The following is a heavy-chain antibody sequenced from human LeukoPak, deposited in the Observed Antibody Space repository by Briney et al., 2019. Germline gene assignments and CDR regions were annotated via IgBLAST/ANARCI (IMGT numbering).Heavy chain of an antibody. D-gene: IGHD3-22*01. V-gene: IGHV4-34*01. CDR3: ARYLGSGYYSHFDY. Sequence: SETLSLTCAVYGGSFSGYYWSWIRQPPGKGLEWIGEINHSGSTNYNPSLKSRVTISVDTSKNQFSLKLSSVTAADTAVYYCARYLGSGYYSHFDYWGQGTLATVSS. J-gene: IGHJ4*02. CDR2: INHSGST. CDR1: GGSFSGYY.